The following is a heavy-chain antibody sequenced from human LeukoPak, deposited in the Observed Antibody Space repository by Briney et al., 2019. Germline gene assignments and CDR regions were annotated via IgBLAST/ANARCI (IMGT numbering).Heavy chain of an antibody. CDR2: INWNGGST. CDR3: ARVNGDPTPNHSYYFDY. V-gene: IGHV3-20*04. J-gene: IGHJ4*02. D-gene: IGHD4-17*01. Sequence: PGGSLRLYCAASGFTFDDYGMSWVRQAPGKGLEWVSGINWNGGSTGYADSVKGRFTISRDNAKNSLYLQMNSLRAEDTALYYCARVNGDPTPNHSYYFDYWGQGTLVTVYS. CDR1: GFTFDDYG.